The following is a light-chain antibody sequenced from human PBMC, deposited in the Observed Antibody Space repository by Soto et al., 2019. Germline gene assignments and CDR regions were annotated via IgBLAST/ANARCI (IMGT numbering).Light chain of an antibody. CDR2: ADN. Sequence: QAVVTQSPSVSGAPGQRVTISCTGSSSNIGAGHEVQWYQQFPGTAPKLLIYADNNRPSGVPDRFSGSTSGTSSSLAITGLQSEDEADYDCHSYDSGVHVVFGGGTKGTVL. J-gene: IGLJ2*01. CDR3: HSYDSGVHVV. CDR1: SSNIGAGHE. V-gene: IGLV1-40*01.